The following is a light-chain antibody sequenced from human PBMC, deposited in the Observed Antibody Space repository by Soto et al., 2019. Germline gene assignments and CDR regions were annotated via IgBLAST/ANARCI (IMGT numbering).Light chain of an antibody. V-gene: IGKV3-15*01. CDR3: QQYNNWPLT. CDR2: GAS. CDR1: QSVSSN. Sequence: EIVMTQSPATLSVSPGERATISCRASQSVSSNLAWYQQKPGQATRLLIYGASTRATGIPARFSGSGSGTEFTLTISSLQSEDFAVYYCQQYNNWPLTFGGGTKVDIK. J-gene: IGKJ4*01.